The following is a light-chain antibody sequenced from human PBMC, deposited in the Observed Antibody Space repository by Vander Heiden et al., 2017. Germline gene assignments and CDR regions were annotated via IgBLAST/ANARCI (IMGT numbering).Light chain of an antibody. CDR3: QSADSSGTLGV. Sequence: SYELTQPPSVSVSPGQTARITCSGDALPKQYAYWYQQKPGQAPVLVIYKDSGRPSGIPERFSGSSSGTTVTLTISGVQAEDEADYYCQSADSSGTLGVFGGGTKLTVL. J-gene: IGLJ3*02. CDR2: KDS. CDR1: ALPKQY. V-gene: IGLV3-25*03.